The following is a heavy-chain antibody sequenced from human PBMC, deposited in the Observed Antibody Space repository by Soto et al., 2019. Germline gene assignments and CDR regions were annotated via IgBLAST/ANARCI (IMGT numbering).Heavy chain of an antibody. CDR3: ARGLYSSGSLGY. V-gene: IGHV3-30-3*01. Sequence: GGSLRLSCAASGFTFSSYAMHWVRQAPGKGLEWVAVISYDGSNKYYADSVKGRFTISRDNSKNTLYLQMNSLRAEDTAVYYCARGLYSSGSLGYWGQGTLVTVSS. CDR2: ISYDGSNK. D-gene: IGHD3-22*01. CDR1: GFTFSSYA. J-gene: IGHJ4*02.